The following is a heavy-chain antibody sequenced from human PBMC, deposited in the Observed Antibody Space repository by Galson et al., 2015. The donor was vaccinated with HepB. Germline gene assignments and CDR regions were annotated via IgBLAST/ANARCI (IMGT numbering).Heavy chain of an antibody. Sequence: SLKLSCAASGFTFSSYGMHWVRQAPGKGLEWVAVIWYDGRNKYYADSVRGRFTISRDNSKNTLQLQMNSLRVGDTAVYFCARVACTNGVCYGVWDYWGQGTLVTVSS. D-gene: IGHD2-8*01. CDR2: IWYDGRNK. V-gene: IGHV3-33*01. J-gene: IGHJ4*02. CDR1: GFTFSSYG. CDR3: ARVACTNGVCYGVWDY.